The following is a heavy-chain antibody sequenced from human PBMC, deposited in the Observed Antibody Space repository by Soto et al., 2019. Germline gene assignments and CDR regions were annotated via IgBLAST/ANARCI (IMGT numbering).Heavy chain of an antibody. Sequence: SETLSLTCTVSGASISSGTFYWGWIRQPPGKGLESIANIYYDGSTYYNPSLKSRVTISLDTSKNQFSLKLSSVTAADTAVYYCARAPRGNYGYPSYFDYWGQGTLVTVSS. D-gene: IGHD3-10*01. CDR2: IYYDGST. V-gene: IGHV4-39*07. J-gene: IGHJ4*02. CDR3: ARAPRGNYGYPSYFDY. CDR1: GASISSGTFY.